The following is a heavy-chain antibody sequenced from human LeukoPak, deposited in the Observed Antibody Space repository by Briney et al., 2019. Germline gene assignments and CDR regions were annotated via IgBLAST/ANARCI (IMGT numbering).Heavy chain of an antibody. V-gene: IGHV4-39*07. CDR1: GGSISGSSYY. J-gene: IGHJ3*02. Sequence: SETLSLTCTVSGGSISGSSYYWGWIRQPPGKGLEWIGSIYFSGTSYNPSLRSRVTISVDTSKNQFSLKLSSVTAADTAVYYCAISISGAFDIWGQGTMVTVSS. CDR3: AISISGAFDI. D-gene: IGHD2-21*01. CDR2: IYFSGT.